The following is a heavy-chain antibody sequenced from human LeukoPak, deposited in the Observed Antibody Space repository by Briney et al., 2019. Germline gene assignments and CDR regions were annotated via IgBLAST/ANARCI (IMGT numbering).Heavy chain of an antibody. CDR2: IYPGDSDT. CDR1: GYSFTSYW. Sequence: GESLKISCKGSGYSFTSYWIGWVRQMPGKGLKWMGIIYPGDSDTRYSPSFQGQVTISADKSISTAYLQWSSLKASDTAMYYCARQGSDYYDSSGYSYYYYYYMDVWGKGTTVTVSS. CDR3: ARQGSDYYDSSGYSYYYYYYMDV. D-gene: IGHD3-22*01. J-gene: IGHJ6*03. V-gene: IGHV5-51*01.